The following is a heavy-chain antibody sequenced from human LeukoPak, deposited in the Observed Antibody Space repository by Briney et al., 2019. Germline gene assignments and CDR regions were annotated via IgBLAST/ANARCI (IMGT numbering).Heavy chain of an antibody. CDR1: GGSVSSYY. CDR3: ARLTPSVSHSVAVLYFYYFGMDV. J-gene: IGHJ6*02. Sequence: SETLSLTCTVSGGSVSSYYWSWIRQSPGKGLGWIGYIHHSGGTNYNPSLKSRAAISVETSKNQFSLQLSSVTAADTAVYYCARLTPSVSHSVAVLYFYYFGMDVWGQGTTVTVSS. CDR2: IHHSGGT. V-gene: IGHV4-59*08. D-gene: IGHD6-19*01.